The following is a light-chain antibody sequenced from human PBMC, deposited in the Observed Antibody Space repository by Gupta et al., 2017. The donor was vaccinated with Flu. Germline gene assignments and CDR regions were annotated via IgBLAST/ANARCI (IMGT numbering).Light chain of an antibody. Sequence: GDRASLSCRASQSVSSSYLAWYQQKPGQAPRLLLYGASSRATDIPDRFSGSGSGTDLTLTISRLEPEDFAVYYCQQYGSSFTFGPGTKVEIK. V-gene: IGKV3-20*01. CDR3: QQYGSSFT. CDR2: GAS. CDR1: QSVSSSY. J-gene: IGKJ3*01.